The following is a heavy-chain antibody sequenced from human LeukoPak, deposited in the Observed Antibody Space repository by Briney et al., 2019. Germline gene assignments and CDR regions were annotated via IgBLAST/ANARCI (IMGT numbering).Heavy chain of an antibody. CDR1: GGSTSYFY. CDR2: IYYSGTT. J-gene: IGHJ4*02. CDR3: ARHYPRWFFAS. D-gene: IGHD4-23*01. V-gene: IGHV4-59*08. Sequence: ETLSLTCTVSGGSTSYFYRSWIRQPPGKGLEWIGYIYYSGTTNNNPSPTSRDTPSVDTRKNQFSLKLRSLTAADTAVYYCARHYPRWFFASWGQGTLATVSS.